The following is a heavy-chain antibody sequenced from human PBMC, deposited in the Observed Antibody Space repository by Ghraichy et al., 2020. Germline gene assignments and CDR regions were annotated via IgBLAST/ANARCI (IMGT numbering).Heavy chain of an antibody. CDR3: ARTFGYCSGGSCYSLGY. J-gene: IGHJ4*02. CDR1: GDSVSSNSAA. Sequence: SQTLSLTCAISGDSVSSNSAAWNWIRQSPSRGLEWLGRTYYRSKWYNDYAVSVKSRITINPDTSKNQFSLQLNSVTPEDTAVYYCARTFGYCSGGSCYSLGYWGQGTLVTVSS. D-gene: IGHD2-15*01. V-gene: IGHV6-1*01. CDR2: TYYRSKWYN.